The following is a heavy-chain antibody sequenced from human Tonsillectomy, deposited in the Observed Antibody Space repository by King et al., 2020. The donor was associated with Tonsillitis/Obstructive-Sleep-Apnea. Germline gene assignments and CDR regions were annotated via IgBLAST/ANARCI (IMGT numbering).Heavy chain of an antibody. CDR1: GGSFSGYY. D-gene: IGHD6-13*01. V-gene: IGHV4-34*01. CDR3: ARSPSYSSSWYND. Sequence: VQLQQWGAGLLKPSETLSLTCAVYGGSFSGYYWSWIRQPPGKGLEWVGEINHSGSTNYNPSLKSRVTILVDTSKKQFSLKLSSVTAAETAVYYCARSPSYSSSWYNDWGQGTLVTVSS. J-gene: IGHJ1*01. CDR2: INHSGST.